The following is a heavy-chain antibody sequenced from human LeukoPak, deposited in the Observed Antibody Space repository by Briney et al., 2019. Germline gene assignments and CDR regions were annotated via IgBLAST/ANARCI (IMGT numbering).Heavy chain of an antibody. CDR2: IWSDGSNK. D-gene: IGHD3-3*01. V-gene: IGHV3-30*02. CDR3: AKVGITIFGVGRDY. Sequence: GGSLRLSCAASGFTFSNYGMHWVRQAPGKGLEWVAIIWSDGSNKYYADSVKGRFTISRDNSKDTLYLQMNSLRAEDTAVYYCAKVGITIFGVGRDYWGQGTLVTVSS. CDR1: GFTFSNYG. J-gene: IGHJ4*02.